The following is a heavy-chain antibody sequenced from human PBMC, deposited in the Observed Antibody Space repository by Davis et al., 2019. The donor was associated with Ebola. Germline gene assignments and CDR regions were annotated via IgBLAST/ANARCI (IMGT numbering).Heavy chain of an antibody. CDR2: IYYSGSN. Sequence: MPSETLSLTCTISGGSISSYYWSWVRQTPGKGLEWIGYIYYSGSNKYNPSPKSRVTMSVDTSKNQFSLEVRSVTAADTAVYYCASGGAWSGYYTDYYYGMDVWGQGTTVTVSS. V-gene: IGHV4-59*01. D-gene: IGHD3-3*01. J-gene: IGHJ6*02. CDR3: ASGGAWSGYYTDYYYGMDV. CDR1: GGSISSYY.